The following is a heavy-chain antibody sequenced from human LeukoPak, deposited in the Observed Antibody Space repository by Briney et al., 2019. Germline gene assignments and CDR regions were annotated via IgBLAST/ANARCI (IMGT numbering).Heavy chain of an antibody. J-gene: IGHJ4*02. CDR1: GYTFTTYY. CDR3: ARDPSGSWQRFVY. Sequence: ASVKVSCKTSGYTFTTYYIHWVRQAPGQGLEWMGVINPNGGGTAYVAKFQGRVTMTRDTSTSTVYMQLSSLTSEDMAVYYCARDPSGSWQRFVYWGQGTLVTVSS. V-gene: IGHV1-46*01. D-gene: IGHD1-26*01. CDR2: INPNGGGT.